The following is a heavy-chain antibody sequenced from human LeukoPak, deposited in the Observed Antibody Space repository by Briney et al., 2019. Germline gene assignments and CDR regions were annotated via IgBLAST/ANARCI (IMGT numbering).Heavy chain of an antibody. V-gene: IGHV4-59*12. CDR3: ARGSIMITFGGVTEAWFDP. CDR1: GGSISSYY. D-gene: IGHD3-16*01. CDR2: IYNSGST. J-gene: IGHJ5*02. Sequence: SETLSLTCTVSGGSISSYYWSWIRQPPGKGLEWLGYIYNSGSTNYNPSLKSRVTISVDKSKNQFSLKLSSVTAADTAVYYCARGSIMITFGGVTEAWFDPWGQGTLVTVSS.